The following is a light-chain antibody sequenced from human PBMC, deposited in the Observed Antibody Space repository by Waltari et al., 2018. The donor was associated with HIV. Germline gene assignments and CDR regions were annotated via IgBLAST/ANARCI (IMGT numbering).Light chain of an antibody. CDR2: GAS. V-gene: IGKV3-15*01. Sequence: EIVMTHSPATLSMSPGERATLSCRASQSVRSNVAWYQQKPGQAPRLLIYGASTRATGIPARFSGSGSGTEFTLTINSLQSEDFAVYYCQQYNNWPPAFGQGTKVEIK. CDR1: QSVRSN. CDR3: QQYNNWPPA. J-gene: IGKJ1*01.